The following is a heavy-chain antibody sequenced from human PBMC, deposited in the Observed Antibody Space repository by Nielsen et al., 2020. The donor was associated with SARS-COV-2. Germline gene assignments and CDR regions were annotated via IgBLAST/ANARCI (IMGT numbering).Heavy chain of an antibody. Sequence: SVKVSCKASGDTFRSYVIRWVRQAPGQGLEWMGGIIPVFGTVNYAQKFQGRVTITADESTSTAYMELSSLRSEDTAVYYCARDRGRDALLGFDPWGQGTLVTVSS. CDR1: GDTFRSYV. J-gene: IGHJ5*02. D-gene: IGHD2-8*02. CDR3: ARDRGRDALLGFDP. V-gene: IGHV1-69*13. CDR2: IIPVFGTV.